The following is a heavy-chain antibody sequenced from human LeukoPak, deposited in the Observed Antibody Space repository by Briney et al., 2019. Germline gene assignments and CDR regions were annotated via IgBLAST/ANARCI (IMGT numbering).Heavy chain of an antibody. CDR3: ARDRLPDTVTPEYYYYYYGMDV. D-gene: IGHD4-17*01. V-gene: IGHV4-61*01. Sequence: SSQTLSLTCTVSGGSISSGSYYWSWIRQPPGKGLEWIGYIYYSGSTNYNPSLKSRVTISVDTSKNQFSLKLSSVTAADTAVYYCARDRLPDTVTPEYYYYYYGMDVWGQGTTVTVSS. J-gene: IGHJ6*02. CDR2: IYYSGST. CDR1: GGSISSGSYY.